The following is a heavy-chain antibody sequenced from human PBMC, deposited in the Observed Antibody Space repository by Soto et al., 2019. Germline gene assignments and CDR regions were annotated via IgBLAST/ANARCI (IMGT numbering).Heavy chain of an antibody. V-gene: IGHV3-7*03. J-gene: IGHJ3*02. CDR1: AFTFSSYW. CDR3: ARDLFEAARRGEYAFDI. Sequence: GGSLRLSCAASAFTFSSYWMSWVRQAPWKGLEWVANIKQDGSEKYYVDSVKGRFTISRDNAKNSLYLQMNSLRAEDTAVYYCARDLFEAARRGEYAFDIWGQGTMVTVSS. CDR2: IKQDGSEK. D-gene: IGHD3-16*01.